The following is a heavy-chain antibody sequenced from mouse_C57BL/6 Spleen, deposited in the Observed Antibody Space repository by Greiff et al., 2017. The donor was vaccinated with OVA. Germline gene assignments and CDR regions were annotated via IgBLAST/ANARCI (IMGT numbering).Heavy chain of an antibody. V-gene: IGHV1-66*01. CDR3: ARSGDGYYERGAMDY. CDR1: GYSFTSYY. Sequence: VQLQESGPELVKPGASVKISCKASGYSFTSYYIHWVKQRPGQGLEWIGWIYPGSGNTKYNEKFKGKATLTADTSSSTAYMQLSSLTSEDSAVYYCARSGDGYYERGAMDYWGQGTSVTVSS. J-gene: IGHJ4*01. CDR2: IYPGSGNT. D-gene: IGHD2-3*01.